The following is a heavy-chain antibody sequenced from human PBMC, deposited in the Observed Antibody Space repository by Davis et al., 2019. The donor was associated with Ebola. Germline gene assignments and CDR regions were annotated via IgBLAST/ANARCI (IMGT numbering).Heavy chain of an antibody. CDR1: GCSISSYY. V-gene: IGHV4-59*12. Sequence: MPSETLSLTCTVSGCSISSYYLSWIRQPPGKGLEWIGYIYYSGSTNYNPSLKSRVTISVDTSKNQFSLKLSSVTAADTAVYYCARRAVVVTPYYYYGMDVWGQGTTVTVSS. CDR2: IYYSGST. D-gene: IGHD4-23*01. J-gene: IGHJ6*02. CDR3: ARRAVVVTPYYYYGMDV.